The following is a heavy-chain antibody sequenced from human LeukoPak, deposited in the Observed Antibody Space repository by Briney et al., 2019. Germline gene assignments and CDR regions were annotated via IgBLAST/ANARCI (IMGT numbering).Heavy chain of an antibody. D-gene: IGHD1-26*01. CDR3: ATDLSGSHFDY. Sequence: VSSVKVSCKVSGYTLTELSMHWVLQAPGKGLEWMGGFDPEDGETIYAQKFQGRVTMTEDTSTDTAYMELSSLRSEDTAVYYCATDLSGSHFDYWGQGTLVTVSS. CDR1: GYTLTELS. V-gene: IGHV1-24*01. CDR2: FDPEDGET. J-gene: IGHJ4*02.